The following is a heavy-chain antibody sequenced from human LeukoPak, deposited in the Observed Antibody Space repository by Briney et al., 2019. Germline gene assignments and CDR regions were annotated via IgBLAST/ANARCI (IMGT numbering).Heavy chain of an antibody. D-gene: IGHD3-10*01. CDR3: ARDMDYYGSGNYYNSRWFDP. J-gene: IGHJ5*02. V-gene: IGHV6-1*01. CDR2: AYYRSKWYN. CDR1: GDSVSNNSVA. Sequence: SQTLSLTCAISGDSVSNNSVAWNWIRHSPSRGLEWLGRAYYRSKWYNDYAVSVKSRITINPETGKNQFSLQLNSVTPEDTAVYYCARDMDYYGSGNYYNSRWFDPWGQGTLVTVSS.